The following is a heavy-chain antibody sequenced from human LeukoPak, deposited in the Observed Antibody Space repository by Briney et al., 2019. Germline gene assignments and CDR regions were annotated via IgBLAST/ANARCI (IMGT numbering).Heavy chain of an antibody. V-gene: IGHV3-43*02. CDR3: AKGFSVLASNHNYYYYGMDV. D-gene: IGHD1-14*01. J-gene: IGHJ6*02. Sequence: GGSLRLSCAASGFTFEDYAMHWVRQAPGKGLEWVSLISADGGGTYYADSVKGRFTISRDNSKNSLYLQMHSLRTEDTALYYCAKGFSVLASNHNYYYYGMDVWGQGTTVTVSS. CDR1: GFTFEDYA. CDR2: ISADGGGT.